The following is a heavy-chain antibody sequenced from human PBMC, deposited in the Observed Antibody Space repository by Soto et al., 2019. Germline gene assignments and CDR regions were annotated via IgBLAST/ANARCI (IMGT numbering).Heavy chain of an antibody. CDR3: ARDPTIAVAGTEYYDVMDV. CDR1: GGTFSSYT. V-gene: IGHV1-69*08. J-gene: IGHJ6*02. CDR2: IIPILGIA. D-gene: IGHD6-19*01. Sequence: QVQLVQSGAEVKKPGSSVKVSCKASGGTFSSYTISWVRQAPGQGLEWMGGIIPILGIANYAQNFQGRVTITADKSTSTAYMELSSLRSKDTAVYYCARDPTIAVAGTEYYDVMDVWGQGTTVIVSS.